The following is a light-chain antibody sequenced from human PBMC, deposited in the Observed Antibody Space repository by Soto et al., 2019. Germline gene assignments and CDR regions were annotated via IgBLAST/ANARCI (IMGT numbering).Light chain of an antibody. J-gene: IGKJ1*01. V-gene: IGKV1-5*01. CDR3: LQDINYPWT. CDR1: QSISRW. Sequence: GYGVTITCRASQSISRWLAWYQQKPGKPPKVLIYGASNLQSGVPPRFSGSGSGTDFTLAISSLQPEDSATYYCLQDINYPWTFGQGTKVDNK. CDR2: GAS.